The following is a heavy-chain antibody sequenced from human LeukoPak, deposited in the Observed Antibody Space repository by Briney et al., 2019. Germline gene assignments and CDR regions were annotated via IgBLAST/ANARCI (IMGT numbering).Heavy chain of an antibody. CDR1: GGSISSYY. Sequence: SETLSLTCTVSGGSISSYYWSWIRQPPGKGLEWIGYIYYSGSTNYNPSLKSRVTISVDTSKNQFPLKLSSVTAADTAVYYCAREVRYNWNSVDYFDYWGQGTLVTVSS. V-gene: IGHV4-59*01. D-gene: IGHD1-7*01. CDR2: IYYSGST. J-gene: IGHJ4*02. CDR3: AREVRYNWNSVDYFDY.